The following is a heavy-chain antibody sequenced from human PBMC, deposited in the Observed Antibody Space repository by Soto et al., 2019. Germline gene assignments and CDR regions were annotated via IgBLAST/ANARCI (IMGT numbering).Heavy chain of an antibody. CDR1: GGTFSSYG. CDR2: IIPIFGTA. D-gene: IGHD2-2*01. CDR3: ARGRYCSSTSCYNRFDP. V-gene: IGHV1-69*06. J-gene: IGHJ5*02. Sequence: SVKVSCKASGGTFSSYGISWVRQAPGQGLEWMGGIIPIFGTANYAQKVQGRVTITADKSASTAYMELSSLRSEDTAVYYCARGRYCSSTSCYNRFDPWGQGTLVTVSS.